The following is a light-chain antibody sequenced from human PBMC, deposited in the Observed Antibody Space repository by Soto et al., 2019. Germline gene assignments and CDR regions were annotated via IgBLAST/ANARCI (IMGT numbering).Light chain of an antibody. V-gene: IGKV3-15*01. CDR3: QQYNNWPRT. J-gene: IGKJ1*01. CDR1: QSISDT. CDR2: GAS. Sequence: ETVMTQSPATLSVSPGGRAPLSCRASQSISDTLAWYQQKPGQAPRLLIHGASTRATGFPARFSGSGSGTDFTLTISSLQSEDIAIYYCQQYNNWPRTFGQGTKVDIK.